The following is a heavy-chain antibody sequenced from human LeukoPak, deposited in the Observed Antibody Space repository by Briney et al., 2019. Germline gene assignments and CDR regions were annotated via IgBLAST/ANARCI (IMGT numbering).Heavy chain of an antibody. D-gene: IGHD2-21*02. Sequence: ASVKVPRKASGYTFTGYYMHWVRQAPGQGLEWMGWINPNSGGTNYAQKFQGRVTMTRDTSISTAYMELSRLRSDDTAVYYCARADCGGDLYAFDIWGQGTMVTVSS. J-gene: IGHJ3*02. CDR3: ARADCGGDLYAFDI. V-gene: IGHV1-2*02. CDR1: GYTFTGYY. CDR2: INPNSGGT.